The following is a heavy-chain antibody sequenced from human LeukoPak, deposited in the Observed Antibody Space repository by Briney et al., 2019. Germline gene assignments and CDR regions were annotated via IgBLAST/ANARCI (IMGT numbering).Heavy chain of an antibody. CDR1: GGTFGSYA. V-gene: IGHV1-69*05. CDR3: ARGSVDTADFDY. J-gene: IGHJ4*02. Sequence: SVKVSCKASGGTFGSYAISWVRQAPGQGLEWMGGIIPIFGTANYAQKFQGRVTITTDESTSTAYMELSSLRSEDTAVYYCARGSVDTADFDYWGQGTLVTVSS. D-gene: IGHD5-18*01. CDR2: IIPIFGTA.